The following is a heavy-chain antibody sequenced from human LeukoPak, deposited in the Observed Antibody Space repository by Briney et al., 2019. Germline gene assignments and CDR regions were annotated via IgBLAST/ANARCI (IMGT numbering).Heavy chain of an antibody. Sequence: PSETLSLTCTVPGGSISSYYWSWLRQPPGKGLEWIGYIYDSGSTNYNPSLKSRVTISVDTSKNQFSLKLSSVTAADTAVYYCARGSGSYSDYFDYWGQGTLVTVSS. CDR3: ARGSGSYSDYFDY. V-gene: IGHV4-59*01. J-gene: IGHJ4*02. CDR2: IYDSGST. CDR1: GGSISSYY. D-gene: IGHD1-26*01.